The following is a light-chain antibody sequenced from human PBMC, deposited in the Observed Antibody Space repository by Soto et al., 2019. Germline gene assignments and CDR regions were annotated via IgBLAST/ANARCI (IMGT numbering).Light chain of an antibody. CDR3: QQRSNWPWT. CDR1: QSVSSY. Sequence: MALSHSPATLSLSPGERATLSCRASQSVSSYLAWYKQKPGQAPRLLIYDASNRATGIPARFSGSGSGTDFTLTISSLEPEDFAVYYCQQRSNWPWTFGQGTKVDI. V-gene: IGKV3-11*01. CDR2: DAS. J-gene: IGKJ1*01.